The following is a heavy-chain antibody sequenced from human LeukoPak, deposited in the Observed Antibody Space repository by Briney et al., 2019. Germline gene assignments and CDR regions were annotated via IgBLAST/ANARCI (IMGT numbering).Heavy chain of an antibody. Sequence: RGSLRLSCAASGFTFSDFSINWVRQAPGKGLEWVSAISGSGGSTYYADSVKGRFTISRDNSKNTLYLQMNTLRAEDTAVYYCAKDTIFGVVSGGVFDYWGQGTLVTVSS. V-gene: IGHV3-23*01. CDR3: AKDTIFGVVSGGVFDY. D-gene: IGHD3-3*01. J-gene: IGHJ4*02. CDR1: GFTFSDFS. CDR2: ISGSGGST.